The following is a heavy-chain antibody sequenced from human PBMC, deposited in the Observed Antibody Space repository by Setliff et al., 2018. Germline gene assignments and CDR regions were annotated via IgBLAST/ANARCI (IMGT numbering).Heavy chain of an antibody. V-gene: IGHV3-30*02. CDR3: ARERFYGDNRDYFGPHS. Sequence: PGGSLRLSCAASGFTFSGYGIHWVRQAPGKGLEWVAFIRPDGSNKYYADFVKGRFTISRDNSKNTLYLQMNSLRPEDTAVYYCARERFYGDNRDYFGPHSWGQGTLVTVSS. D-gene: IGHD3-22*01. CDR2: IRPDGSNK. CDR1: GFTFSGYG. J-gene: IGHJ4*02.